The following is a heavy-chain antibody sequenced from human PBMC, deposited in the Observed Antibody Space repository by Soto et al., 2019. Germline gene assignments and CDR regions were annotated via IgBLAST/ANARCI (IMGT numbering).Heavy chain of an antibody. CDR1: GFTFSTYW. CDR3: ARGGLYAYYQDN. J-gene: IGHJ4*02. Sequence: EVQLVESGGGVVQPGESLRLSCTASGFTFSTYWMHWVRQAPGKGLVWLSRLKGDGSMTDYADSVKGRFTISRDNAENTLYLQMNGLRAVDTAIYFCARGGLYAYYQDNWGQGTLVTVSS. CDR2: LKGDGSMT. V-gene: IGHV3-74*01. D-gene: IGHD3-16*01.